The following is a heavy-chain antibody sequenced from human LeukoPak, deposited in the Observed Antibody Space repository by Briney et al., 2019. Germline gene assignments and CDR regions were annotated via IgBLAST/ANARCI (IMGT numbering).Heavy chain of an antibody. J-gene: IGHJ4*02. CDR3: ARDSHYYYDTSGYWENDY. Sequence: SETLSLTCAVSGYSISSGYYWGWLRQPPRKVLEWIGSIYYSGTTYYNPSLKSRVTISVDTSKNQFSLKLSSVTAADTAVYYCARDSHYYYDTSGYWENDYWGQGTLVTVSS. CDR2: IYYSGTT. V-gene: IGHV4-38-2*02. D-gene: IGHD3-22*01. CDR1: GYSISSGYY.